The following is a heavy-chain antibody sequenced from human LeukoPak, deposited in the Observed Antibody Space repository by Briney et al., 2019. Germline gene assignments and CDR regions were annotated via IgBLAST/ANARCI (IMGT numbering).Heavy chain of an antibody. CDR3: ARVPTYYDFWSGYGYGMDV. CDR2: NGNT. Sequence: NGNTNYAQKLQGRVTMTTDTSTSTAYMELRSLRSDDTAVYYCARVPTYYDFWSGYGYGMDVWGQGTTVTVSS. D-gene: IGHD3-3*01. V-gene: IGHV1-18*01. J-gene: IGHJ6*02.